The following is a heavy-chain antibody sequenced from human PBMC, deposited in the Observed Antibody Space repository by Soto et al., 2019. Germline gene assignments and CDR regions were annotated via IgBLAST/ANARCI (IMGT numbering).Heavy chain of an antibody. CDR1: GFTFSSYW. Sequence: EVQLVESGGGLVQPGGSLRLSCAASGFTFSSYWMHWVRQAPGKGLVWVSRINRDGSSTSYAGSVKGRFTISRDNAKNTLYLQINSLRAEDTAVYFCARARRHGDFWSGYSPPWYFDLWGRGTLVTVSS. CDR2: INRDGSST. CDR3: ARARRHGDFWSGYSPPWYFDL. J-gene: IGHJ2*01. V-gene: IGHV3-74*01. D-gene: IGHD3-3*01.